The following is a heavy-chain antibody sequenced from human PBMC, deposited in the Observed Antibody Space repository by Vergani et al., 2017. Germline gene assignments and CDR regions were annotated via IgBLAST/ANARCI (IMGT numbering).Heavy chain of an antibody. Sequence: QVQLQQWGGGLLKPSETLSLTCVVNGGSFTSYHWTWIRQSPGEGLEWVGDIDHTGRPDYNPSLKSRLTMSVDKSRNQFSLTLNSVTATDTAIYFCARVNTETNGHLYYYSYMDVWFQGTVVTVS. D-gene: IGHD4-11*01. CDR2: IDHTGRP. CDR3: ARVNTETNGHLYYYSYMDV. CDR1: GGSFTSYH. V-gene: IGHV4-34*01. J-gene: IGHJ6*03.